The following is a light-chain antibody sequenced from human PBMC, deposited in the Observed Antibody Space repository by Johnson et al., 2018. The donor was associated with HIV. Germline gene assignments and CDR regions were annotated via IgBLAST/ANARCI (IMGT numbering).Light chain of an antibody. CDR1: SSNIGNNY. CDR2: ENN. Sequence: QSVLTQPPSVSAAPGQKVTISCSGSSSNIGNNYVSWYQQLPGTAPKLLIYENNKRPSGIPYRFSGSKSGTSATLGITGLQTGDDADYYCGTSASSLRTAFFGTGTMVTFL. J-gene: IGLJ1*01. CDR3: GTSASSLRTAF. V-gene: IGLV1-51*01.